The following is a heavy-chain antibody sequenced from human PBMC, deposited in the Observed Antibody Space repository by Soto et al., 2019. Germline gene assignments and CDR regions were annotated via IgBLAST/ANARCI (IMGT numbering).Heavy chain of an antibody. V-gene: IGHV3-23*01. Sequence: EVQLLDSGGGLVQPGGSLRLSCAASGFTFSNYAMTWVRQGPGKGLEWVSGISGSGGRSYYADSVKGRFTISRDNSKSTFYLQMNSLRAEDTAVYYCAKAYFVWSSEQPYYFDYWGQGPLVTVSS. J-gene: IGHJ4*02. CDR2: ISGSGGRS. CDR1: GFTFSNYA. CDR3: AKAYFVWSSEQPYYFDY. D-gene: IGHD3-16*01.